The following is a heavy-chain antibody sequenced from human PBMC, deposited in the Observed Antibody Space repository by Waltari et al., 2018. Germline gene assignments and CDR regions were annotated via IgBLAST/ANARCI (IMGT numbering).Heavy chain of an antibody. CDR2: INPDSGGT. V-gene: IGHV1-2*02. CDR3: ARGGSSGYYPFDY. D-gene: IGHD3-22*01. CDR1: GYTFTGYY. Sequence: QVQLVQSGAEVKKPGASVKVSCKASGYTFTGYYMHWVRQAPGQGLEWMGWINPDSGGTKNAQKFKGRVTMTRDTSISTAYRELSRLRSDDTAVYYCARGGSSGYYPFDYWGQGTLVTVSS. J-gene: IGHJ4*02.